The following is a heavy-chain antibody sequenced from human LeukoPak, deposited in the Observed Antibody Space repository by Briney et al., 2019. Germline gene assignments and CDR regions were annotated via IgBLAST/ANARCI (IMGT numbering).Heavy chain of an antibody. CDR1: GFTFSSYA. CDR2: ISGSGGST. J-gene: IGHJ4*02. V-gene: IGHV3-23*01. CDR3: ARATRGGYDGYFDY. Sequence: GGSLRLSCAASGFTFSSYAVSWVRQAPGKGLEWVSAISGSGGSTYYADSVKGRFTISRDNSKNTLYLQMNSLRAEDTAVYYCARATRGGYDGYFDYWGQGTLVTVSS. D-gene: IGHD5-12*01.